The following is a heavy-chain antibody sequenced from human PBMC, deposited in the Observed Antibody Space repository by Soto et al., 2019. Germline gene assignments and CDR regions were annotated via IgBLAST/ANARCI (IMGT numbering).Heavy chain of an antibody. CDR1: GFIFNIYW. CDR3: ARDSPVSTYSNYVGLSYYYGMDV. J-gene: IGHJ6*02. V-gene: IGHV3-74*01. D-gene: IGHD4-4*01. CDR2: INSDGRIT. Sequence: QAGGSLRLSCAASGFIFNIYWMHRVRQAPGKGLVWVSRINSDGRITNYADSVKGRFTISRDNAKNTLYLQMNSLRAEDTALYYCARDSPVSTYSNYVGLSYYYGMDVWGQGTTVTVSS.